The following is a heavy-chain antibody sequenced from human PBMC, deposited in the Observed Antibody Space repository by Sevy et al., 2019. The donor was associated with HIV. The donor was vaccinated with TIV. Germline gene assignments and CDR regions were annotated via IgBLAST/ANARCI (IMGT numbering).Heavy chain of an antibody. D-gene: IGHD3-22*01. J-gene: IGHJ3*02. V-gene: IGHV3-74*01. Sequence: GGSLRLSCAASGFTFSNYWMHWVRQAPGTGLVWVSRINSDGSSTRYADFVKGRFTISRDNAKNTLYLQMNSLRAEDTALYYCARGGSYYYDSSGTDALDIWGQGTMVTVSS. CDR2: INSDGSST. CDR1: GFTFSNYW. CDR3: ARGGSYYYDSSGTDALDI.